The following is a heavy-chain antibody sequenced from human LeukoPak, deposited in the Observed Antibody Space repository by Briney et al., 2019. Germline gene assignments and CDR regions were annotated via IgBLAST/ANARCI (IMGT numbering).Heavy chain of an antibody. J-gene: IGHJ5*02. CDR2: IYYSGST. CDR1: GGSISSYY. Sequence: SETLSITCTVSGGSISSYYWSWIRQPPGKGLEWIGYIYYSGSTNYNPSLKSRVTISVDTSKNQFSLKLSSVTAADTAVYYCARETNDILTGYYGYNWFDPWGQGTLVTVSS. V-gene: IGHV4-59*01. D-gene: IGHD3-9*01. CDR3: ARETNDILTGYYGYNWFDP.